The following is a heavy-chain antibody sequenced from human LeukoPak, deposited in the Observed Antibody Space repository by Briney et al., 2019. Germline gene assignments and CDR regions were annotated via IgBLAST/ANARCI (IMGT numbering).Heavy chain of an antibody. V-gene: IGHV1-2*02. CDR1: GYTFTGYY. CDR3: AREAAYYDILTGYLSDYYYYMDV. Sequence: ASVKVSCKASGYTFTGYYMHWVRQAPGQGLEWMGWINPNSGGTNYAQKLQGRVTMTTDTSTSTAYMELRSLRSDDTAVYYCAREAAYYDILTGYLSDYYYYMDVWGKGTTVTISS. J-gene: IGHJ6*03. D-gene: IGHD3-9*01. CDR2: INPNSGGT.